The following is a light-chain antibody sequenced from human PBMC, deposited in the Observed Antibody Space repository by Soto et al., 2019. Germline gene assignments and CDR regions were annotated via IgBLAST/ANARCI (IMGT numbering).Light chain of an antibody. CDR3: QQGYSTPYT. Sequence: DIQMTQSPSSLSASVGDRVTITYRASQYINSYLNWYQQKPGKAPKLLIYAASSFQSGVPSRFSGRGSGTDFTLTISSLQPEDFATYYCQQGYSTPYTFGQGTKLEIK. J-gene: IGKJ2*01. CDR2: AAS. CDR1: QYINSY. V-gene: IGKV1-39*01.